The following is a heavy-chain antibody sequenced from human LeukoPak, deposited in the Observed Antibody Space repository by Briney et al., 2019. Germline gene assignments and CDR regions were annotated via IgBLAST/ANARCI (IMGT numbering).Heavy chain of an antibody. J-gene: IGHJ4*02. CDR3: ATSSAALSLYNFDY. V-gene: IGHV3-33*01. CDR1: GFTFSSYG. Sequence: GGSLRLSCAASGFTFSSYGMHWVRQAPGEGLEWVAVIWYDGSNKYYADSVKGRFTISRDNSKNTLYLQMNSLRAEDTAVYYCATSSAALSLYNFDYWGQGTLVTVSS. CDR2: IWYDGSNK. D-gene: IGHD3-10*01.